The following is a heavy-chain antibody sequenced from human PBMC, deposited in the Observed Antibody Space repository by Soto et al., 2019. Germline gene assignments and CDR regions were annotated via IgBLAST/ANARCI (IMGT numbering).Heavy chain of an antibody. CDR1: GGSFSDNY. CDR2: IHPSGST. D-gene: IGHD3-16*01. J-gene: IGHJ4*02. CDR3: TRGRHWVDS. V-gene: IGHV4-34*01. Sequence: SETLSLTCAVYGGSFSDNYWSWIRQSPGKGLEWIGEIHPSGSTDCNPSLKNRVTMSLDTSQNQFSLKVTSVTAADTAVYYCTRGRHWVDSWGQGLLVTVSS.